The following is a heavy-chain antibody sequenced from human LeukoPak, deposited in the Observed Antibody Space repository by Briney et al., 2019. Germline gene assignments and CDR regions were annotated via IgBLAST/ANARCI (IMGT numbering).Heavy chain of an antibody. CDR1: GGSFSGYY. CDR2: INHSGST. D-gene: IGHD6-13*01. V-gene: IGHV4-34*01. Sequence: SETLSLTCAVYGGSFSGYYWIWIRQPPGKGLEWIGEINHSGSTNYNPSLKSRVTMSVDSSKNQFSLHLSSVTAADTAVYYCARDRSLAGWGQGTLVTVSS. J-gene: IGHJ4*02. CDR3: ARDRSLAG.